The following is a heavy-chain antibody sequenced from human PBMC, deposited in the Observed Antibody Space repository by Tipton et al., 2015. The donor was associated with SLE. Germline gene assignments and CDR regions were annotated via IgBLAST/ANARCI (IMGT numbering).Heavy chain of an antibody. CDR2: ISYTGTT. Sequence: PGLVKPSGTVSLICSVSGDSISSYYWSWIRQPPGKGLEWIGQISYTGTTHYNPSLKSRVTFSVDTSKNQFSLKLTSVTAADTAVYFCARGARGYTYGSDEDFDSWGQGTLVTVSS. CDR3: ARGARGYTYGSDEDFDS. D-gene: IGHD5-18*01. J-gene: IGHJ4*02. V-gene: IGHV4-59*01. CDR1: GDSISSYY.